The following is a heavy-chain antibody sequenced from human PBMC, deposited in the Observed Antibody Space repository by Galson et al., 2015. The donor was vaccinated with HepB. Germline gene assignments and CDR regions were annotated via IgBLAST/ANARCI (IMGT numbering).Heavy chain of an antibody. Sequence: ETLSLTCTVSGGSISNYYWTWIRQPPGKGLDWIGYIDYSGTANYNPSLKSRVTISIDTSKNRFSLKVRSVTAADTAIYYCARQRGSPVAAVRLDVWGQGTTVTVSS. CDR3: ARQRGSPVAAVRLDV. CDR2: IDYSGTA. CDR1: GGSISNYY. J-gene: IGHJ6*02. D-gene: IGHD6-19*01. V-gene: IGHV4-59*08.